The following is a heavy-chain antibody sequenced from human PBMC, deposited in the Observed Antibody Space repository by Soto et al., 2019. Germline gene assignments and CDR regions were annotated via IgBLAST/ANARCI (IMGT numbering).Heavy chain of an antibody. D-gene: IGHD6-6*01. J-gene: IGHJ4*02. Sequence: EVQLLESGGGLVQPGGSLRLSCAASGFTFSTYAMSWVRLAPGKGLEWVSGISGSGGDTYYADSVKGRFAISRDNSKNTLYLKMNSLRAEDTAVYYCAKLTRDSSSSWLFDYWGQGTLVTVSS. CDR2: ISGSGGDT. CDR1: GFTFSTYA. V-gene: IGHV3-23*01. CDR3: AKLTRDSSSSWLFDY.